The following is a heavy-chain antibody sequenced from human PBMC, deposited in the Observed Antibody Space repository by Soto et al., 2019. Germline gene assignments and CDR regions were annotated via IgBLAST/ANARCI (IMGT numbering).Heavy chain of an antibody. CDR2: INPNSGGT. CDR1: GYTFTGYY. Sequence: QVQLVQSGAEVKKPGASVKVSCKASGYTFTGYYMHWVRQAPGQGLEWMGWINPNSGGTNYAQKFRGRVTMPRDTSIRTAYMGLSRLRADDTAVYYCARDARGDEAPMDYWGQGTLVTGSS. J-gene: IGHJ4*02. V-gene: IGHV1-2*02. D-gene: IGHD3-10*01. CDR3: ARDARGDEAPMDY.